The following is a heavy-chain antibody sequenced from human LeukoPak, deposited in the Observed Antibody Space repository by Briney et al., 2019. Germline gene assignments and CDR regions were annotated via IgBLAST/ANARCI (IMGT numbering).Heavy chain of an antibody. J-gene: IGHJ4*02. Sequence: ASVKVSCKAAGYTFIGNFIHWVRQAPGQGLEWTGWINPNSGGTQYAERFQGRVTMTRDTSINTAYVELSGLTSDDTVVYYCVRVYSGYENFDYWGQGTLVTVSS. CDR3: VRVYSGYENFDY. D-gene: IGHD5-12*01. CDR2: INPNSGGT. CDR1: GYTFIGNF. V-gene: IGHV1-2*02.